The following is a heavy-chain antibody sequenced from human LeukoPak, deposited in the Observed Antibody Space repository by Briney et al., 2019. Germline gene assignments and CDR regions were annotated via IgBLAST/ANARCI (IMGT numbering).Heavy chain of an antibody. CDR1: GYTFTGYY. Sequence: ASVKVSCKASGYTFTGYYLHWVRQAPGQGLEWMGWINPDGGVTDYAQKFQGRVTLTRDTSTSTAYLELSRLRYDDTAIFYCARDLGLTSSWYLGFWGQGTLVTVSS. D-gene: IGHD6-13*01. V-gene: IGHV1-2*02. J-gene: IGHJ1*01. CDR2: INPDGGVT. CDR3: ARDLGLTSSWYLGF.